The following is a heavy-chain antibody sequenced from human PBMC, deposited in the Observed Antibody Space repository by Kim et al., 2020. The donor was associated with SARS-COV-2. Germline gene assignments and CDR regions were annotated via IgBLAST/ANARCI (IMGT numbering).Heavy chain of an antibody. CDR2: INEDGTIE. CDR3: ARGGSDSGDY. CDR1: GFTFSDYW. Sequence: GGSLRLSCGTSGFTFSDYWMSWVRQAPGKGLEWVANINEDGTIEYYVDSLKGRITISRDNAENSLYLQMNSLRVEDTAMYYCARGGSDSGDYWGQGTMGT. J-gene: IGHJ4*02. V-gene: IGHV3-7*01. D-gene: IGHD3-22*01.